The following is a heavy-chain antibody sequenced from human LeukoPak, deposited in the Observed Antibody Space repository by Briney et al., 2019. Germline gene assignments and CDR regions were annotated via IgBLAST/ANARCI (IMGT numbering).Heavy chain of an antibody. CDR2: ISGSGGST. Sequence: PGGSLRLSCAASGFTFSSYAMSWVRQAPGKGLEWVSAISGSGGSTYYADSVKGRFTISRDNSKNTLYLQMNSLRAEDTAVYYCASRGYSGYDGRNWFDPWGQGTLVTVSS. CDR3: ASRGYSGYDGRNWFDP. CDR1: GFTFSSYA. V-gene: IGHV3-23*01. D-gene: IGHD5-12*01. J-gene: IGHJ5*02.